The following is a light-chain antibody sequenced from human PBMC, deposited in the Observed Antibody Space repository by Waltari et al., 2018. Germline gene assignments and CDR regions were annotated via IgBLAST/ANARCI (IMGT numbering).Light chain of an antibody. CDR3: QQRGAWPQIT. J-gene: IGKJ4*01. Sequence: DIVLTQSPASLSLFLGERASISCRASQGIKFYLAWYQQRPGQAPRLLIYDTSNRATGVPARFSGSGSETDFTLTISSLEPEDFAVYYCQQRGAWPQITFGGGTRVEI. V-gene: IGKV3-11*01. CDR1: QGIKFY. CDR2: DTS.